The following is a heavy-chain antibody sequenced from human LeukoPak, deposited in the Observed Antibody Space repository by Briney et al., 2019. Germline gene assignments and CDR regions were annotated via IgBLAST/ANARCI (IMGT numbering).Heavy chain of an antibody. D-gene: IGHD5-18*01. J-gene: IGHJ4*02. CDR2: ISYDGSNR. Sequence: PGGSLRLSCAASGFTFSSYGMHWVRPAPGKGLEWVAVISYDGSNRYYGDSVKGRFTISRDNSKNTLYLQMNSLRAEDTAVYYCAKDSGGYTYVFDYWGQGTLVTVSS. CDR1: GFTFSSYG. CDR3: AKDSGGYTYVFDY. V-gene: IGHV3-30*18.